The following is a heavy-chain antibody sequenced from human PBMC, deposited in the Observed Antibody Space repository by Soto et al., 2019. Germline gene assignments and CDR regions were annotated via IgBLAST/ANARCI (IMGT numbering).Heavy chain of an antibody. CDR3: SRSITKPRYYYYDGMDV. D-gene: IGHD3-3*01. V-gene: IGHV3-30-3*01. J-gene: IGHJ6*02. CDR1: GFTFSSYA. CDR2: ISYDGSNK. Sequence: QVQLVESGGGVVQTGRSLRLSCAASGFTFSSYAMHWVRQAPGKGLAWVAVISYDGSNKYYADSVKGRFTISRDNSKNTLYLQMNSLRAEDTAVYYCSRSITKPRYYYYDGMDVWGQGTTVTVSS.